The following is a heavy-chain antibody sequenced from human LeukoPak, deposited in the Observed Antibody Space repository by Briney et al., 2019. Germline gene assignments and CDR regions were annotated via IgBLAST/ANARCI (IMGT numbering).Heavy chain of an antibody. CDR3: AREAHYYDSSGYYYGHYGMDV. CDR1: GGSISSSNW. J-gene: IGHJ6*02. V-gene: IGHV4-4*02. D-gene: IGHD3-22*01. CDR2: IYHSGST. Sequence: PSETLSLTCAVSGGSISSSNWWSWVRQPPGKGLEWIGEIYHSGSTNYNPSLKSRVTISVDKSKNQFSLKLSSVTAADTAVYYCAREAHYYDSSGYYYGHYGMDVWGQGTTVTVSS.